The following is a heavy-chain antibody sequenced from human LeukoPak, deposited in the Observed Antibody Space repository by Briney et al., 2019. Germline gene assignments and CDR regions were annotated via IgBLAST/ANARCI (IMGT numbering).Heavy chain of an antibody. D-gene: IGHD3-3*01. CDR3: AKDSSSDFWSYYFDY. Sequence: GGSLRLSCAASGFTFTNYWMTWVRQVPGKGLEWVANIKQDGSETYYVDSVKGRFPISRDNAKNSLSLQMNSLRAEDTAVYYCAKDSSSDFWSYYFDYWGQGTLVTVSS. J-gene: IGHJ4*02. CDR2: IKQDGSET. V-gene: IGHV3-7*04. CDR1: GFTFTNYW.